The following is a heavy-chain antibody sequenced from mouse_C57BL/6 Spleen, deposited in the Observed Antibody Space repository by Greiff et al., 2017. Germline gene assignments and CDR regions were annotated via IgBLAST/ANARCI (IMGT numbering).Heavy chain of an antibody. V-gene: IGHV1-74*01. CDR2: IHPSDSDT. CDR1: GYTFTSYW. Sequence: VQLQQPGAELVKPGASVKVSCKASGYTFTSYWMHWVKQRPGQGLEWIGRIHPSDSDTNYNQKFKGKATLTVDKPSSTAYMQLSSLTSEDSAVYYCARQGAYYSNLSWFAYWGQGTLVTVSA. D-gene: IGHD2-5*01. CDR3: ARQGAYYSNLSWFAY. J-gene: IGHJ3*01.